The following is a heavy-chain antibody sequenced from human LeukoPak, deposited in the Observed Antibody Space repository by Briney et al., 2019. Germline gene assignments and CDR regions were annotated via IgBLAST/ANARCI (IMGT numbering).Heavy chain of an antibody. Sequence: SGPTLVNPTQTLTLTCTFSGFSLSTSGVGVGWIRQPPGKALEWLALIYWNDDKRYSPSLKSRLTITKDTSKNQVVLTMTNMDPVDTATYYCAHVLPFYDILTGYSRDVFDIWGQGTMVTVSS. D-gene: IGHD3-9*01. CDR3: AHVLPFYDILTGYSRDVFDI. CDR1: GFSLSTSGVG. J-gene: IGHJ3*02. CDR2: IYWNDDK. V-gene: IGHV2-5*01.